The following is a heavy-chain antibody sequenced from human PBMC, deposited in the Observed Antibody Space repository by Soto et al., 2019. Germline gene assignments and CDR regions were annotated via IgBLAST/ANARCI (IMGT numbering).Heavy chain of an antibody. CDR3: ARALGRLRSPLDY. CDR1: GFTFSAYG. CDR2: LWYDGSNK. D-gene: IGHD3-10*01. Sequence: PGGSLRLSCAGSGFTFSAYGMHWVRQSPGKGLEWVAFLWYDGSNKKYADSVKGRFTISRENSEDRLYLQMSSLRAEDTAVYFCARALGRLRSPLDYWGQGTLFTVSS. J-gene: IGHJ4*02. V-gene: IGHV3-33*01.